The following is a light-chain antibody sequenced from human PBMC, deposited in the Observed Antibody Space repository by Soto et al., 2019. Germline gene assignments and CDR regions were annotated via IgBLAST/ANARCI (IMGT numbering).Light chain of an antibody. J-gene: IGLJ2*01. CDR2: GNX. Sequence: QSVLTQPPSVSGAPGQRVTISCTGSSSNIGAGYDVHWYQQLPGTAPXLLIYGNXXXXXXXXXXFSGSXXGTXAXLXITGXXXXXXXXXXCQSYDSSLSVVFGGGTKVTVL. CDR1: SSNIGAGYD. CDR3: QSYDSSLSVV. V-gene: IGLV1-40*01.